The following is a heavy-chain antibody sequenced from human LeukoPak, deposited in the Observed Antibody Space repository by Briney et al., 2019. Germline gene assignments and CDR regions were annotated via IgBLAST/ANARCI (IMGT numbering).Heavy chain of an antibody. Sequence: PGGSLRLSCAASGFTFSSYEMNWVRQAPGKGLEWVSYISSSGSTIYYADSVKGRFTISRDNAKNSLYLQMNSLRAEDTAVYYCARVRGGGTTLVYYYMDVWGKGTTVTVSS. D-gene: IGHD1-1*01. J-gene: IGHJ6*03. V-gene: IGHV3-48*03. CDR1: GFTFSSYE. CDR3: ARVRGGGTTLVYYYMDV. CDR2: ISSSGSTI.